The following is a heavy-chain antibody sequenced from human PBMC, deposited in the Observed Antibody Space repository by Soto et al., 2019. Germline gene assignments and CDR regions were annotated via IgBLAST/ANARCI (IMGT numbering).Heavy chain of an antibody. CDR3: ALDTSGGAVLFDP. D-gene: IGHD3-22*01. V-gene: IGHV1-69*12. CDR1: GGTFTSYA. CDR2: IIPISGRT. Sequence: QVQLVQSGAEVKKPGSSVKVSCKASGGTFTSYALSWVRQAPGQGLEWMGGIIPISGRTNYAQRFQGRVSITADESTTPAYMELASLRSDDTAVYYCALDTSGGAVLFDPWGQGSLVTVSS. J-gene: IGHJ5*02.